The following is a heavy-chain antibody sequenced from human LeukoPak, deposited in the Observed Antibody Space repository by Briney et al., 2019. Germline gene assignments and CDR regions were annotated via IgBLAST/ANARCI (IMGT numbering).Heavy chain of an antibody. CDR2: ISSSGSTI. V-gene: IGHV3-11*01. J-gene: IGHJ4*02. D-gene: IGHD1-26*01. CDR3: ARSLLGEPIPWDY. Sequence: PGGSMRLACAASGFTFSDYYMSWIRQAPGKGLEWVSYISSSGSTIYYADSVKGRFTISRDNAKNSLYLQMNSLRAEDTAVYYCARSLLGEPIPWDYWGQGTLVTVSS. CDR1: GFTFSDYY.